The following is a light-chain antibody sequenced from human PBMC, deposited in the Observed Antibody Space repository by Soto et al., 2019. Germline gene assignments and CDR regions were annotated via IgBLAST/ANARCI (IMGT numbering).Light chain of an antibody. CDR1: SGSVSTSYY. Sequence: QTVVTQEPSFSVSPGGTVTLTCGLSSGSVSTSYYPSWYQQTPGQAPRTLIYNTNSRFSGVPDRFSGSILGNKAALTITGAQVDDESDYYCVLYIGGGIVEFGGGTKVTVL. V-gene: IGLV8-61*01. CDR2: NTN. J-gene: IGLJ2*01. CDR3: VLYIGGGIVE.